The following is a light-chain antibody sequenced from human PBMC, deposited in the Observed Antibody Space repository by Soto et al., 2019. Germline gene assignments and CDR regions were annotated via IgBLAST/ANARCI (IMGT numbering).Light chain of an antibody. CDR3: QQYGSSRIT. Sequence: DIVLTQSPGTLALSPGERATLSFRASQSVSSAYLAWYQQKPGQAPRLLIYGASSRATGIPDRFSGSGSGTDFTLTISRLEPEDFAVYYCQQYGSSRITFGQGTRLEIK. CDR2: GAS. CDR1: QSVSSAY. J-gene: IGKJ5*01. V-gene: IGKV3-20*01.